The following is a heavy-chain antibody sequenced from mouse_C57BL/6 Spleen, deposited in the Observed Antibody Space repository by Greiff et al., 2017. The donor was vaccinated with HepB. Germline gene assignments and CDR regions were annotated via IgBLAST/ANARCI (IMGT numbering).Heavy chain of an antibody. CDR3: ARGLYGNPYYFDY. CDR2: ISSGSSTI. D-gene: IGHD2-1*01. Sequence: EVQLLESGGGLVKPGGSLKLSCAASGFTFSDYGMHWVRQAPEKGLEWVAYISSGSSTIYYADTVKGRFTLSRDNATNTLFLQMTSLRSEDTAMYYCARGLYGNPYYFDYWGQGTTLTVSS. J-gene: IGHJ2*01. V-gene: IGHV5-17*01. CDR1: GFTFSDYG.